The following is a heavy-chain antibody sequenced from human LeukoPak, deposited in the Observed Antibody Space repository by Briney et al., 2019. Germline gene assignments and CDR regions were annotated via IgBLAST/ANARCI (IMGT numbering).Heavy chain of an antibody. J-gene: IGHJ4*02. Sequence: GGSLRLSCAASGFDFYTYGMHWVRQAPGKGLEWVAVISYDGSNKYYADSVKGRFTIFRDNSKNTLYLQMNSLRAEDTAVYYCAKDQRVVPLAYWGQGTLVIVSS. CDR2: ISYDGSNK. D-gene: IGHD2-15*01. V-gene: IGHV3-30*18. CDR1: GFDFYTYG. CDR3: AKDQRVVPLAY.